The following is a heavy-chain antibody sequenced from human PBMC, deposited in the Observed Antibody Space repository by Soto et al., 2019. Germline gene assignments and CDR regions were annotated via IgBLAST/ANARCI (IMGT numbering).Heavy chain of an antibody. D-gene: IGHD4-17*01. CDR2: ISDSGKTI. V-gene: IGHV3-11*01. Sequence: QVQLVESGGGLVKPGGSLRLSCAASGFTFSDHYMSWIRQTPGKGLEWVSYISDSGKTIYYTDSVKGRFTISRDNAKTSLYLQMNSLRVEDTAVYYCARPGPNYVDFSDLWGQGALVTVSS. CDR1: GFTFSDHY. J-gene: IGHJ5*02. CDR3: ARPGPNYVDFSDL.